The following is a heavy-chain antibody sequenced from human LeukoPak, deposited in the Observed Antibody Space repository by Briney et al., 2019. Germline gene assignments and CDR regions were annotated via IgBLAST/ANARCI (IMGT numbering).Heavy chain of an antibody. CDR1: GYTFTSYD. CDR3: ARGFLSAAGPFDY. V-gene: IGHV1-2*06. CDR2: INPNSGVT. D-gene: IGHD6-13*01. J-gene: IGHJ4*02. Sequence: ASVKVSCKASGYTFTSYDINWVRQAPGQGLEWMERINPNSGVTSYAQKFRGRVTLARDTSINTAYMQLSSLRSDDTAVYFCARGFLSAAGPFDYWGQGSLVTVSS.